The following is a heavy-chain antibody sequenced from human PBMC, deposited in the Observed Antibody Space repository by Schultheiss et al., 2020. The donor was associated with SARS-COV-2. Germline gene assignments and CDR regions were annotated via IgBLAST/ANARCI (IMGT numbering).Heavy chain of an antibody. D-gene: IGHD1-26*01. J-gene: IGHJ4*02. Sequence: GGSLRLSCAASGFTFSSYAMHWVRQAPGKGLEWVTVILYDGSNKYYADSVKGRFTISRDNSKNTLYLQMNSLRAEDTAVYYCARDLYGATTNYWGQGTLVTVSS. CDR3: ARDLYGATTNY. CDR1: GFTFSSYA. CDR2: ILYDGSNK. V-gene: IGHV3-30*07.